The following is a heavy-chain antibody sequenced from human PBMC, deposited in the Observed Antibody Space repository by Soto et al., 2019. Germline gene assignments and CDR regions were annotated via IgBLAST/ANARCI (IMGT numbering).Heavy chain of an antibody. CDR3: ARGRPYGMDV. CDR2: IDSDGSST. CDR1: GFTFGSYW. Sequence: GGSLRLSCAASGFTFGSYWMNWVRQAPGKGLVWVSRIDSDGSSTTYADSVKGRFTTSRDNAKNTLYLQMSSLRVEDTAVYYCARGRPYGMDVWGQGTTVTVS. V-gene: IGHV3-74*01. J-gene: IGHJ6*02.